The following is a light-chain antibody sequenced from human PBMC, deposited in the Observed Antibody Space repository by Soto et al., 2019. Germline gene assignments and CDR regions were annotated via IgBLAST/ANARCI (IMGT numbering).Light chain of an antibody. Sequence: QSALTQPPSASGTPGQTVTISCSGSSSNVGKNIVNWYQQVPGTAPKLLIYSTDQRPSGVPDRFSGSKSGTSASLAISGLQSEDEADYSCAAWDDGRNDLYVIGSGTTVIVL. CDR2: STD. J-gene: IGLJ1*01. V-gene: IGLV1-44*01. CDR1: SSNVGKNI. CDR3: AAWDDGRNDLYV.